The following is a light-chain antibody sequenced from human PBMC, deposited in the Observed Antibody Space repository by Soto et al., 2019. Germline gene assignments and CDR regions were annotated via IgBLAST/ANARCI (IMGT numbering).Light chain of an antibody. V-gene: IGLV2-14*01. J-gene: IGLJ2*01. Sequence: QSVLTQPASVSGSPGQSITISCTGTSSDVGGYNYVSWYQQHPGKAPKLMIYEVSNRPAGVSHRFSGSKSGDTASLTISGLQAEDEADYFCSSYTSSDSLVVFGGGTQLTVL. CDR1: SSDVGGYNY. CDR3: SSYTSSDSLVV. CDR2: EVS.